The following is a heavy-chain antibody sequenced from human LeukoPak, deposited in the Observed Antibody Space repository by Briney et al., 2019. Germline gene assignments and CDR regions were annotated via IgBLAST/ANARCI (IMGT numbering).Heavy chain of an antibody. D-gene: IGHD3-10*01. CDR3: ARVLSWFGEFPKAFDI. V-gene: IGHV4-31*03. J-gene: IGHJ3*02. Sequence: SQTLSLTCTVSGGSISSGGYYWSWIRQHPGKGLEWIGYIYYSGSTYYNPSLKSRVTISVDTSKNQFSPKLSSVTAADTAVYYCARVLSWFGEFPKAFDIWGQGTMVTVSS. CDR2: IYYSGST. CDR1: GGSISSGGYY.